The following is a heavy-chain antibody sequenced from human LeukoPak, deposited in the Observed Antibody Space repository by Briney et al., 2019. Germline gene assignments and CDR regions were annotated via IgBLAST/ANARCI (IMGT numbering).Heavy chain of an antibody. V-gene: IGHV3-30*18. CDR1: GLIFRSYT. CDR3: AKDADYYDSSGYPDY. D-gene: IGHD3-22*01. CDR2: ISYDGSNK. J-gene: IGHJ4*02. Sequence: PGGSLRLSCVASGLIFRSYTMNWVRQAPGKGLEWVAVISYDGSNKYYADSVKGRFTISRDNSKNTLYLQMNSLRAEDTAVYYCAKDADYYDSSGYPDYWGQGTLVTVSS.